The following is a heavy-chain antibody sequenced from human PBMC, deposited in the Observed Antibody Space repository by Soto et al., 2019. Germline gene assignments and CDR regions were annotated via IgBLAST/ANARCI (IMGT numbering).Heavy chain of an antibody. Sequence: EVQLLESGGGLVQPGGSLRLSCAASGFTFSSYDMSWVRQAPGKGLEWVSAISGSGGSTYYADSVKGRFTISRDNSKNTLYLQMNSLRAEDTAVYYCANSPRDEGAFDIWGQGTMVTVSS. D-gene: IGHD2-21*02. J-gene: IGHJ3*02. V-gene: IGHV3-23*01. CDR1: GFTFSSYD. CDR2: ISGSGGST. CDR3: ANSPRDEGAFDI.